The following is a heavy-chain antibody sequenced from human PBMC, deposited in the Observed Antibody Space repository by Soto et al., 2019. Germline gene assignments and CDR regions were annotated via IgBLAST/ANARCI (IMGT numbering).Heavy chain of an antibody. CDR2: IWYDGSNK. CDR3: ARVRNDGSGSYYNDY. D-gene: IGHD3-10*01. J-gene: IGHJ4*02. CDR1: GFTFSSYG. V-gene: IGHV3-33*01. Sequence: QVQLVESGGGVVQPGRSLRLSCAASGFTFSSYGMHWVRQAPGKGLEWVAVIWYDGSNKYYADSVKGRFTISRDNSKNTLYLQMNSLRAEDTAVYYCARVRNDGSGSYYNDYWGQGTLVTVSS.